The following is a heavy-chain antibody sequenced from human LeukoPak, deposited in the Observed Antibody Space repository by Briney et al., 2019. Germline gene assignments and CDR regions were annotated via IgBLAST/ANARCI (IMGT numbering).Heavy chain of an antibody. V-gene: IGHV3-23*01. CDR1: GITFPRHA. Sequence: GGSLKLSCAASGITFPRHAMSWVRQAPGKGLEWVASSAGSGGSTHYADSVKGRFTISRDNSQITVFLHMNSLRADDTAVYYCAQEHFDTSGYYSRFDNWGQGILVTVSS. CDR3: AQEHFDTSGYYSRFDN. CDR2: SAGSGGST. D-gene: IGHD3-22*01. J-gene: IGHJ4*02.